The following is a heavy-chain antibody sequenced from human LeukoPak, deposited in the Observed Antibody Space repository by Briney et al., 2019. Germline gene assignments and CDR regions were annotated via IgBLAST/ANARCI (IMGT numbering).Heavy chain of an antibody. V-gene: IGHV4-34*01. CDR3: ARVQNYDYVWGSYCPNWFDP. CDR1: GGSFSGYY. CDR2: INHSGST. D-gene: IGHD3-16*01. J-gene: IGHJ5*02. Sequence: SETLSLTCAVYGGSFSGYYWSWIRQPPGKGLEWIGEINHSGSTNYNPSLKSRVTISVDTSKNQFSLKLSSVTAADTAVYYCARVQNYDYVWGSYCPNWFDPWGQGTLVTVSS.